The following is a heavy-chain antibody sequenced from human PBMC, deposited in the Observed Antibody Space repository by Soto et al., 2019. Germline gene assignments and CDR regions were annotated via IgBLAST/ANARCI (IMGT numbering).Heavy chain of an antibody. J-gene: IGHJ4*02. CDR2: IYPSDSDT. V-gene: IGHV5-51*01. D-gene: IGHD6-13*01. CDR1: GYNFAGYW. Sequence: GESLKISCKGSGYNFAGYWIAWVRQMPGKGLELMGIIYPSDSDTRYRPSFQGQVTISADKSISSAYLQWSSLRVEDTAVYYCARDPRLQPRTAGQQLATQAIDYWGQGTLVTVSS. CDR3: ARDPRLQPRTAGQQLATQAIDY.